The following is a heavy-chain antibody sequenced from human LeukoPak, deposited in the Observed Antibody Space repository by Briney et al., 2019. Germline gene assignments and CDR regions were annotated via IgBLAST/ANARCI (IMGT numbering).Heavy chain of an antibody. CDR3: ARDQRYYYDSSGYYSN. CDR1: GFTFNSYG. J-gene: IGHJ4*02. CDR2: ISYDGSSK. Sequence: GGSLRLSCVASGFTFNSYGIHWVRQAPGKGLEWVAVISYDGSSKYYADSVKGRFTISRDNSKNTLYLQMNSLRAEDTAVYYCARDQRYYYDSSGYYSNWGQGTLVTVSS. D-gene: IGHD3-22*01. V-gene: IGHV3-30*03.